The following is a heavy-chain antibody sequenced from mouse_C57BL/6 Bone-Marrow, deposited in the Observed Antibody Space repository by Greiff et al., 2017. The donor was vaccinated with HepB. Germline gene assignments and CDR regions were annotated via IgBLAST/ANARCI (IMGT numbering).Heavy chain of an antibody. D-gene: IGHD2-1*01. CDR2: ISSGGSYT. Sequence: EVQLVESGGDLVKPGGSLKLSCAASGFTFSSYGMSWVRQTPDKRLEWVATISSGGSYTYYPDSVKGRFTISRDNAKNTLYLQMSSLKSEDTAMYYCARSPPLPAYWGQGTLVTVSA. V-gene: IGHV5-6*01. J-gene: IGHJ3*01. CDR3: ARSPPLPAY. CDR1: GFTFSSYG.